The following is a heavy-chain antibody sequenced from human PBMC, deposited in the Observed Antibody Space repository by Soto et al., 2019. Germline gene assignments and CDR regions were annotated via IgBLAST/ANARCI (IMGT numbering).Heavy chain of an antibody. D-gene: IGHD1-26*01. V-gene: IGHV4-4*07. CDR1: RASIYTYS. Sequence: PSETLSLTCTVSRASIYTYSWTWIRQPAGKGLQWIGHIYSSGRANYSPSLKSRVSMSVDSSKNQISLKRSSVTAADTAVYYCATIVGANDYWGQGARVTVSS. J-gene: IGHJ4*02. CDR2: IYSSGRA. CDR3: ATIVGANDY.